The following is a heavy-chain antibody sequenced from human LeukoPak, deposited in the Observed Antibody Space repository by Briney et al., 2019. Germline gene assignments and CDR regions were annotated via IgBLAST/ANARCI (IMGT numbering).Heavy chain of an antibody. J-gene: IGHJ4*02. CDR3: ARFSGPYSSGWFFDF. CDR2: LNGDGSGT. D-gene: IGHD6-19*01. V-gene: IGHV3-74*01. Sequence: GGPLRLSCAASGFTFSTCNMNWVRQAPGKGLEWVSRLNGDGSGTSYADSVKGRFTISRDNAKNTLYLQMNSLRAEDTAVYYCARFSGPYSSGWFFDFWGQGTLVTVSS. CDR1: GFTFSTCN.